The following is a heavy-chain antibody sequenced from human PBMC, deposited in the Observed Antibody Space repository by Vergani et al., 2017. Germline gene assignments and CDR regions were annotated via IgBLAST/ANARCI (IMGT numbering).Heavy chain of an antibody. D-gene: IGHD3-22*01. CDR2: INHSGST. J-gene: IGHJ5*02. CDR3: ARGRRGRVVVIIRFDP. Sequence: QVQLQQWGAGLLKPSETLSLTCAVYGGSFSGYYWSWIRQPPGKGLEWIGEINHSGSTNYNPSLKSRVTISVDTAKNQLSLKLSSVTAADTAVYYWARGRRGRVVVIIRFDPWGQGTLVTVSS. V-gene: IGHV4-34*01. CDR1: GGSFSGYY.